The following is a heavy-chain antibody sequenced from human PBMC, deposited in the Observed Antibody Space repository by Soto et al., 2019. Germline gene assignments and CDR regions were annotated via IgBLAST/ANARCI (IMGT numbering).Heavy chain of an antibody. J-gene: IGHJ1*01. V-gene: IGHV3-23*01. CDR2: ISGSGGST. CDR1: GFTFSSYA. D-gene: IGHD2-15*01. CDR3: AKDPPVVVAATWRYFQH. Sequence: EVQLLESGGGLVQPGGSLRLSCAASGFTFSSYAMSWVRQAPGKGLEWVSAISGSGGSTYYADSVKGRFTISRDNSKNTLYMQMNSLRAEDTAVYYCAKDPPVVVAATWRYFQHWGQGTLVTVSS.